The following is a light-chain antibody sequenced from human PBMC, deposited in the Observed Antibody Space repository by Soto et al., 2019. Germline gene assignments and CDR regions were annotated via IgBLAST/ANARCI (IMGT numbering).Light chain of an antibody. CDR1: QSVSSN. Sequence: EIVMTQSPATLSVSPGERATLSCRASQSVSSNLAWYQQTPGQAPRLLIFGASTRATGIPARFSGSGSGTEFTLTISSLQSEDFAVYYCQQYYNWLGTFGQGTKVEVK. V-gene: IGKV3D-15*01. CDR3: QQYYNWLGT. CDR2: GAS. J-gene: IGKJ1*01.